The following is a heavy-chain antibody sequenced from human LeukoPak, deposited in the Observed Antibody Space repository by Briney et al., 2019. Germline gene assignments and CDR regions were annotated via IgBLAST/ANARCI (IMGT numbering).Heavy chain of an antibody. D-gene: IGHD3-10*01. CDR2: IWYDGGIK. V-gene: IGHV3-33*01. Sequence: PGRSLRLSCVASGFTFSTYGMHWGRQAPGKGLEWVAVIWYDGGIKYYADSVKGRFTISRDNSKDTLFLQMNSLRAEDTAIYYCARAVGPYDYWGPGNPLTVSS. CDR1: GFTFSTYG. J-gene: IGHJ4*02. CDR3: ARAVGPYDY.